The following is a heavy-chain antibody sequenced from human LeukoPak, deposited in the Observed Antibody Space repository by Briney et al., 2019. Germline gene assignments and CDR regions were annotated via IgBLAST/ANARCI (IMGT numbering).Heavy chain of an antibody. Sequence: GASVKVSCKASGGTFSSYAISWVRQAPGQGLEWMGRIIPIFGTANYAQKFQGRVTITADKSTSTAYMELSSLRSEDTAVYYCARGPYCSSMTMSCPYWFDPWGQGTLVTVSS. CDR1: GGTFSSYA. V-gene: IGHV1-69*06. CDR3: ARGPYCSSMTMSCPYWFDP. D-gene: IGHD2-2*01. J-gene: IGHJ5*02. CDR2: IIPIFGTA.